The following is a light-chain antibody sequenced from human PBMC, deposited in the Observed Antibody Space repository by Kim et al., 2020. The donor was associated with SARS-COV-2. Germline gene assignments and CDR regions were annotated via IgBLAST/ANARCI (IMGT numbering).Light chain of an antibody. CDR3: QQYNSYSPVT. CDR2: KAS. V-gene: IGKV1-5*03. Sequence: DIQMTQSPSTLSASVGDRVTITCRASQSINSWLAWYQQKPGKAPKLLIYKASSLESGVPSRFSGSGSGTEFTLTISSLQPDDFATYYCQQYNSYSPVTFGQGTKLEI. CDR1: QSINSW. J-gene: IGKJ2*01.